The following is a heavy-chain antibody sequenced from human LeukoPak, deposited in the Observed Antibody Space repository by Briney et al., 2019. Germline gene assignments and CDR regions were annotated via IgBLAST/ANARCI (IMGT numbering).Heavy chain of an antibody. CDR3: ARGEEWELVDDTFDS. V-gene: IGHV3-43*01. Sequence: GGSLRLSCAASGFAFGHYTMHWVRQAPGKGLEWVSLISWDGGNTYYADSVKGRFTISRDNNKNSLYLQMNSLRAEDTAVYYCARGEEWELVDDTFDSWGQGTMVTVSS. J-gene: IGHJ3*02. CDR2: ISWDGGNT. D-gene: IGHD1-26*01. CDR1: GFAFGHYT.